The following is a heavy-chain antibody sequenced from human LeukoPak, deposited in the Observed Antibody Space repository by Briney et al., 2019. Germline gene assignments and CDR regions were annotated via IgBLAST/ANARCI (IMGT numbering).Heavy chain of an antibody. V-gene: IGHV4-39*01. CDR3: SRHLGDYGGPTFDS. J-gene: IGHJ4*02. CDR2: IYYSGGT. D-gene: IGHD4-23*01. CDR1: GGSISSSSYY. Sequence: PSETLSLTCTVSGGSISSSSYYWGWIRQPPGKGLEWIGSIYYSGGTYYNPSLRSRLTISLDTSKNQFSLNLKTVTAADTAVYYCSRHLGDYGGPTFDSWGQGTLVTVSS.